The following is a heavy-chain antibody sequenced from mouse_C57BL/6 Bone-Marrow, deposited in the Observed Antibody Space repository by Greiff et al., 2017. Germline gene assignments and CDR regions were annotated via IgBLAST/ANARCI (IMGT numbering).Heavy chain of an antibody. Sequence: QVQLQQSGAELVRPGTSVKVSCKASGYAFTNYLIEWVKQRPGQGLEWIGVINPGSGGTNYNEKFKGKATLTADKSSSTAYMRLSSLTSEDSAVYFCARWRGNYPYYFDYWGQGTTLTVSS. D-gene: IGHD2-1*01. CDR2: INPGSGGT. J-gene: IGHJ2*01. V-gene: IGHV1-54*01. CDR1: GYAFTNYL. CDR3: ARWRGNYPYYFDY.